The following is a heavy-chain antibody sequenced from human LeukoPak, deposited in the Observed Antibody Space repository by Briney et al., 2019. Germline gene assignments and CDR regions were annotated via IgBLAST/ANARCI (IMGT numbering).Heavy chain of an antibody. CDR3: AKSPSLQAFDI. CDR2: ISGSGGST. V-gene: IGHV3-23*01. Sequence: GGSLRLSCAASGFTFSSYSMNWVRQAPGKGLEWVSAISGSGGSTYYADSVKGRFTISRDNSKNTLYLQVNSLRAEDTAVYYCAKSPSLQAFDIWGQGTMVTVSS. J-gene: IGHJ3*02. CDR1: GFTFSSYS.